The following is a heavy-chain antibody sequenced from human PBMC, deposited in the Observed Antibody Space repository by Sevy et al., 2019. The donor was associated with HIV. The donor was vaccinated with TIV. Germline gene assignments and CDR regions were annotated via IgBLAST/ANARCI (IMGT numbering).Heavy chain of an antibody. V-gene: IGHV3-7*01. CDR3: ATIIFYRTDMTTWHWGY. Sequence: GGSLRLSCAASGFSFSKHWMSWVRQSPGKGLEWVASIKEDGSGKYYVDSVKGRFTISRDDAKNSIYLQMNTLRDEDTAVYYCATIIFYRTDMTTWHWGYWGQGALVTVSS. D-gene: IGHD7-27*01. J-gene: IGHJ4*02. CDR2: IKEDGSGK. CDR1: GFSFSKHW.